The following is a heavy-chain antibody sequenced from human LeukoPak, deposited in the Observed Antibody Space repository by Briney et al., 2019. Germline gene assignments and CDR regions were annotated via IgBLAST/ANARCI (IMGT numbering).Heavy chain of an antibody. V-gene: IGHV4-31*03. CDR2: IYYTGST. Sequence: PSQTLSLTCTVSGGSIYSGGYYWSWIRQHPGKGLEGIGYIYYTGSTYYNPSLKSRVAISVDTSKNQFSLILSSVTAADTAVYYCARVSPTYYYGSGSYYFPVSIDYWGQGTLVTVSS. CDR1: GGSIYSGGYY. D-gene: IGHD3-10*01. CDR3: ARVSPTYYYGSGSYYFPVSIDY. J-gene: IGHJ4*02.